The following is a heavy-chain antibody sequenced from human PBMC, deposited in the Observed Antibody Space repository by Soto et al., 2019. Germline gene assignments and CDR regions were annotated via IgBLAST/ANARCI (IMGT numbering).Heavy chain of an antibody. J-gene: IGHJ4*02. Sequence: GGSLRLSCVASGFTFNNSAMTWVRQAPGKGLEWVSFIYSSGSTYYADSVKGRFTISRDNFKNTLYLQMNSLRAEDTAVYYCARGYSYTQPVFDYWGLGTLVTVSS. CDR3: ARGYSYTQPVFDY. CDR1: GFTFNNSA. V-gene: IGHV3-53*01. D-gene: IGHD5-18*01. CDR2: IYSSGST.